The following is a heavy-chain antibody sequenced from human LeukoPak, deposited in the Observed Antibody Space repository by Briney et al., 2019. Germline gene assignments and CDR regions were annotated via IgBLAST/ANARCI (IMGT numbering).Heavy chain of an antibody. CDR3: AKARGIQLWFLDY. CDR2: ISGSGGNT. CDR1: GFTFTSYV. D-gene: IGHD5-18*01. V-gene: IGHV3-23*01. Sequence: GGSLRLSCAASGFTFTSYVMSWVRQAPGKGLDGVSAISGSGGNTYYADSVKGRCTISRDDSKNTLSLQMTSLRAEDTPVYYCAKARGIQLWFLDYWGQGTLVTVSS. J-gene: IGHJ4*02.